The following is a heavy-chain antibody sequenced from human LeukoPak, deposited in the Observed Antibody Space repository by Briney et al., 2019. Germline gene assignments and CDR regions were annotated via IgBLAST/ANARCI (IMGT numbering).Heavy chain of an antibody. J-gene: IGHJ4*02. CDR1: GLTFSTYW. V-gene: IGHV3-7*05. CDR3: AKGLISHYAANRHYYLDY. CDR2: INQDGSQK. D-gene: IGHD4-23*01. Sequence: GGSLTLSCSASGLTFSTYWMAWVRQAPGKGLEWVANINQDGSQKNYVDSVKGRFTISRDNAKTSVSLQMNSLRAEDTAVYYCAKGLISHYAANRHYYLDYWGQGTLVTVSS.